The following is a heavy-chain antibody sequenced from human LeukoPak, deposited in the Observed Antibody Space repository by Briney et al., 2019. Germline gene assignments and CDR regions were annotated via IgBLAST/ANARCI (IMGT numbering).Heavy chain of an antibody. Sequence: PGGSLRLSCAASGFTFSNAWMSWVRQAPGKGLEWFGRIKSKTDGGTTDYAAPVKGRFTISRDDSKNTLYLQMNGLRAEDTAVYYCAKDRDGVAVRGAIFAWGQGTLVTVSS. D-gene: IGHD3-10*01. CDR3: AKDRDGVAVRGAIFA. V-gene: IGHV3-15*01. CDR2: IKSKTDGGTT. J-gene: IGHJ5*02. CDR1: GFTFSNAW.